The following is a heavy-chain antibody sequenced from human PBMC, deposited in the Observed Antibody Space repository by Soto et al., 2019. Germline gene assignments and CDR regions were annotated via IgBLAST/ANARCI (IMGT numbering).Heavy chain of an antibody. CDR2: IHNSAST. Sequence: TSETLSLTCTVSGGSVSSTNYYWGWIRQPPGKGLEWIGSIHNSASTYYNPSLKSRVTISVDTSRNQFSLNLNSVTAADTAMYYCGRVVIAATPHRDVDYWGQGTLVTVSS. V-gene: IGHV4-39*01. D-gene: IGHD2-21*01. CDR3: GRVVIAATPHRDVDY. J-gene: IGHJ4*02. CDR1: GGSVSSTNYY.